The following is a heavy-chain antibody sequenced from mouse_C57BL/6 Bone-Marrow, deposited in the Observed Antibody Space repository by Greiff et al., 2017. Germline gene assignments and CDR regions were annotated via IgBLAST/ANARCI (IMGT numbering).Heavy chain of an antibody. CDR1: GFTFSNYC. CDR2: IRLKSDDYAT. J-gene: IGHJ3*01. V-gene: IGHV6-3*01. Sequence: EVKLQESGGGLVQPGGSMRLSCVASGFTFSNYCMNWVRQSPEKGLEWVAHIRLKSDDYATQYAESVKGRFTISRDDSKSSVYLQMNDLRAEDTGVYYCTGLWGAYWGQGTLVTVSA. D-gene: IGHD1-1*02. CDR3: TGLWGAY.